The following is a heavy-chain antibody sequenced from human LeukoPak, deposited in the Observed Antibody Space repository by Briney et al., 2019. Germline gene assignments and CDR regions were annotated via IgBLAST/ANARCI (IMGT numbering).Heavy chain of an antibody. V-gene: IGHV3-48*03. J-gene: IGHJ4*02. CDR1: RFTFSSYE. Sequence: QPGGSLRLSCAASRFTFSSYEMNWVRQAPGKGLEWVSYISSSGSTIYYADSVKGRFTISRDNAKNSLYLQMNSLRAEDTAVYYCARDPTNTSGRYAYFDYWGQGTLVTVSS. D-gene: IGHD6-19*01. CDR3: ARDPTNTSGRYAYFDY. CDR2: ISSSGSTI.